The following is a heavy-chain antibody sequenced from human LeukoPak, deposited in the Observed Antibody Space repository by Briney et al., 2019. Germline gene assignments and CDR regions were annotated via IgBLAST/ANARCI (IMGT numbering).Heavy chain of an antibody. CDR1: GFTFSIYS. D-gene: IGHD6-13*01. CDR3: ARLGRADYSTRPVPYYNYYMNA. V-gene: IGHV3-21*06. J-gene: IGHJ6*03. Sequence: GGSLRLSCAASGFTFSIYSVTWVRQAPGKGLEWVASISSTSSYIYYADSVRGRFTISRDNAQYLAYLQMNSLRAEDTAVYYCARLGRADYSTRPVPYYNYYMNAWDKGTTVIVSS. CDR2: ISSTSSYI.